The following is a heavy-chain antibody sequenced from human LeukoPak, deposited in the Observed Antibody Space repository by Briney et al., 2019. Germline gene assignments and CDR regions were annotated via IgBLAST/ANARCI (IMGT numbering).Heavy chain of an antibody. D-gene: IGHD1-26*01. J-gene: IGHJ4*02. CDR2: IYSSGST. CDR1: GVSISSTSYY. Sequence: SETLSLTCTVSGVSISSTSYYWTWIRQPAGKGLEWIGRIYSSGSTNYNPSLRSRVTMSVDTSKNQFSLRLSSVTAADAAVYYCARGPQSSGSYSVDYWGQGTLVTVSS. CDR3: ARGPQSSGSYSVDY. V-gene: IGHV4-61*02.